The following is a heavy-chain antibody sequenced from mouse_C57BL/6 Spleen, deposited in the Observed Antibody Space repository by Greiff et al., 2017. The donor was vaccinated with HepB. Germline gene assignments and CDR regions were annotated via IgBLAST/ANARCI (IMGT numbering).Heavy chain of an antibody. CDR2: INPYNGDT. Sequence: LQQSGPELVKPGDSVKISCKASGYSFTGYFMNWVMQSHGKSLEWIGRINPYNGDTFYNQKFKGKATLTVDKSSSTAHMELRSLTSEDSAVYYCARSDYYGSSFHFDYWGQGTTLTVSS. D-gene: IGHD1-1*01. CDR3: ARSDYYGSSFHFDY. J-gene: IGHJ2*01. CDR1: GYSFTGYF. V-gene: IGHV1-20*01.